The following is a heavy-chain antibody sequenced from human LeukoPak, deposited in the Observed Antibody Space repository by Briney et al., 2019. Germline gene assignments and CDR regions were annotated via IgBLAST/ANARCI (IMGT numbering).Heavy chain of an antibody. CDR1: GFTFNSYW. D-gene: IGHD1-26*01. V-gene: IGHV3-74*01. CDR3: TRGGGPEVGAPRFSDC. CDR2: VNGDASTT. J-gene: IGHJ4*02. Sequence: GGSLRLSCAASGFTFNSYWMHWVRQAPGKGLVWVSRVNGDASTTIYADSVKGRFTISRDNAKTTLYLQMNSLRAEDAAVYYCTRGGGPEVGAPRFSDCWGQGTLVTVSS.